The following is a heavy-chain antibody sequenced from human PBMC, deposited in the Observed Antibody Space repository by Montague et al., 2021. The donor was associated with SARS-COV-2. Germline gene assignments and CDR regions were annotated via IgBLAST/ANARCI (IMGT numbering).Heavy chain of an antibody. J-gene: IGHJ6*03. D-gene: IGHD3-9*01. Sequence: CAISGDSVSSNSAAWNWIRQSPSRGLEWLGRTYYRSKWYNDYAVSVKSRITINPDTSKNQFSLQLNSVTPEDTTVYYCARDLKPPGDILTGYLPYYYYMDVWGNGTPVTVSS. CDR2: TYYRSKWYN. CDR1: GDSVSSNSAA. CDR3: ARDLKPPGDILTGYLPYYYYMDV. V-gene: IGHV6-1*01.